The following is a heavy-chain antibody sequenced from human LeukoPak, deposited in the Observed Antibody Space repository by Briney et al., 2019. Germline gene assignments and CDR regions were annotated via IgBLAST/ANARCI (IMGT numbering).Heavy chain of an antibody. Sequence: GGSLRLSCEGSGFTFGNYWMSWVRQAPGKELQWVANIKKDGSEKYYVDSVKGRFTISRDNAKNSLYLQMNSVRAEDTAIYYCTGGPWGSAGAGALDIWGQGTMVTVSS. CDR3: TGGPWGSAGAGALDI. J-gene: IGHJ3*02. D-gene: IGHD3-16*01. V-gene: IGHV3-7*05. CDR2: IKKDGSEK. CDR1: GFTFGNYW.